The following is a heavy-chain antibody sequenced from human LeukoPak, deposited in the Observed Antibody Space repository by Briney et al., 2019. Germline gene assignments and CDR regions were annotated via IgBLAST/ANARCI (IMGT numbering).Heavy chain of an antibody. J-gene: IGHJ5*01. CDR3: ARDKVTVTGNWFDS. CDR2: IYYSGST. D-gene: IGHD4-17*01. CDR1: GGSISSGGYY. V-gene: IGHV4-31*03. Sequence: SETLSLTCTVSGGSISSGGYYWSWIRQHPGKGLEWIGYIYYSGSTYYNPSLKSRVTMSVDTSKRQFSLNLMSVTGADTAIYYCARDKVTVTGNWFDSWGQGTLVAVSS.